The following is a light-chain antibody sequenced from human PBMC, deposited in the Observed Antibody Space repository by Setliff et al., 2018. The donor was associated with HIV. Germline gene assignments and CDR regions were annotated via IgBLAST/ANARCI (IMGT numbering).Light chain of an antibody. V-gene: IGLV2-14*03. CDR3: SSYSVSTTGVG. CDR2: DVR. Sequence: QSVLAQPASVSGSPGQSITISCTGTSSDVGGYNYVSWYQQHPGKAPKLMIYDVRNRPSGASNRFSGSKSGNTASLTISGLQAEDEADYYCSSYSVSTTGVGFGGGTK. J-gene: IGLJ2*01. CDR1: SSDVGGYNY.